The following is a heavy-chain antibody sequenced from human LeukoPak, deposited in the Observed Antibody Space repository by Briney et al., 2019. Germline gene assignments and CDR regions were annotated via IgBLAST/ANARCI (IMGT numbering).Heavy chain of an antibody. Sequence: ASVKVSCKASGGTFSSYAISWVRQAPGQGLEWMGGIIPIFSTANYAQKFQGRVTITADESTSTAYMELSSLRSEDTAVYYCASSHLVYDYGDPDAFDIWGQGTMVTVSS. CDR3: ASSHLVYDYGDPDAFDI. D-gene: IGHD4-17*01. V-gene: IGHV1-69*13. CDR2: IIPIFSTA. CDR1: GGTFSSYA. J-gene: IGHJ3*02.